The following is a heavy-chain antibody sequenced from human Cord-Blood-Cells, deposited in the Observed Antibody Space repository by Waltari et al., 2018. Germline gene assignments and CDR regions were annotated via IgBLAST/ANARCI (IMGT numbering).Heavy chain of an antibody. CDR2: IYHSGST. CDR1: GYSIRSGYY. V-gene: IGHV4-38-2*02. J-gene: IGHJ4*02. CDR3: AREGTIFALDY. D-gene: IGHD3-3*01. Sequence: QVQLQESGPGLVKPSETLSLTCAVSGYSIRSGYYWGWIRQPPGKGLEWIGSIYHSGSTYYNPSLKSRVTISVDTSKNQFSLKLSSVTAADTAVYYCAREGTIFALDYWGQGTLVTVSS.